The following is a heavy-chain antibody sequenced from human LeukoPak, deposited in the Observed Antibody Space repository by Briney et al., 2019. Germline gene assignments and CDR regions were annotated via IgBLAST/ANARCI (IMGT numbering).Heavy chain of an antibody. Sequence: GGSLRLSCAASGFTFSDYYMSWIRQAPGKGLEWVSYISSSGSTIYYADSVKGRFTISRDNAKNSLYLQMNSLRAEDMALYYCAKGRYSGYEEDAFDIWGQGTMVTVSS. CDR3: AKGRYSGYEEDAFDI. V-gene: IGHV3-11*01. J-gene: IGHJ3*02. D-gene: IGHD5-12*01. CDR2: ISSSGSTI. CDR1: GFTFSDYY.